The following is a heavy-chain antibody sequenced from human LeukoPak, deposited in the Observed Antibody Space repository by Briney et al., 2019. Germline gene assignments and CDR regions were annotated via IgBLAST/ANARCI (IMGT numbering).Heavy chain of an antibody. CDR1: GGSISSYY. J-gene: IGHJ4*02. V-gene: IGHV4-59*08. Sequence: SETLSLTCTVSGGSISSYYWSWIRQPPGKGLEWIGYLYYSGSTNYNPSLKSRVTISVDTSKNQFSLKLSFVTAADTAVYYCARRYYYGSGSFHYWGQGTLVTVSS. D-gene: IGHD3-10*01. CDR3: ARRYYYGSGSFHY. CDR2: LYYSGST.